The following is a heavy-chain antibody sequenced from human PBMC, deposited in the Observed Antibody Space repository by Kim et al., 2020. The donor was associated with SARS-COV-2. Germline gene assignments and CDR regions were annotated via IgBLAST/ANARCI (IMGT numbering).Heavy chain of an antibody. CDR2: ISSSRSTI. Sequence: GGSLRLSCAASGFTFSSDSMNWVRQAPGKGLEWVSYISSSRSTIYYADSVKGRFTISRENAKNPLYLQMNSMRDKDTAVYYCARGARDYIWGSYRYSQSHLWCQGTLFTVSS. CDR1: GFTFSSDS. CDR3: ARGARDYIWGSYRYSQSHL. J-gene: IGHJ4*02. V-gene: IGHV3-48*02. D-gene: IGHD3-16*02.